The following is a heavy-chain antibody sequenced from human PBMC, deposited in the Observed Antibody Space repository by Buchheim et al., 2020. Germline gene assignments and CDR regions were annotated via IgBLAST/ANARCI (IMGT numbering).Heavy chain of an antibody. CDR3: ARGFRDTNGRKIDY. D-gene: IGHD2-8*01. Sequence: QVQLVQSGAEVKKPGASVKVSCEASGYTFTSYDFNWVRQATGQGLEWMGWMNPNSGNTGYAQKFQGRVTMTRNISVSTADMELSSLRSEDTAVYYCARGFRDTNGRKIDYWGQGTL. V-gene: IGHV1-8*01. CDR1: GYTFTSYD. J-gene: IGHJ4*02. CDR2: MNPNSGNT.